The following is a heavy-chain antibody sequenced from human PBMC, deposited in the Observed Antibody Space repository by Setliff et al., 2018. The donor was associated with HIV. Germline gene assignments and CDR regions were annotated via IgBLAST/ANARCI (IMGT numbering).Heavy chain of an antibody. Sequence: GASVKVSCKTSGYAFSDYSIHWVRQAPGQGLEWVGQINPDSRGTNYAQTFQGRATMTRDTSANTAYMELSRLRSDDTAVFYCARGVKGIATTGKYYFDYWGQGTLVTVSS. J-gene: IGHJ4*02. CDR3: ARGVKGIATTGKYYFDY. D-gene: IGHD6-13*01. CDR2: INPDSRGT. V-gene: IGHV1-2*06. CDR1: GYAFSDYS.